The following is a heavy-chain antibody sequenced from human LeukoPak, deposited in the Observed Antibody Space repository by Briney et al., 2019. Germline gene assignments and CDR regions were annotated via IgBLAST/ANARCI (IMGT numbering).Heavy chain of an antibody. J-gene: IGHJ4*02. CDR3: AKDLPRLPDCGGDCYPDY. CDR1: GFTFSSYW. Sequence: GRSLRLSCAASGFTFSSYWMSWVRQAPGKGLEWVASIKQDGSEKYYVDSVKGRFTISRDNSKNTLYLQMNSLRAEDTAVYYCAKDLPRLPDCGGDCYPDYWGQGTLVTVSS. CDR2: IKQDGSEK. D-gene: IGHD2-21*02. V-gene: IGHV3-7*01.